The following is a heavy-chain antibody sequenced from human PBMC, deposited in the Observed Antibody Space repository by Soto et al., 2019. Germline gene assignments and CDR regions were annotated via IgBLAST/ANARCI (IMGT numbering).Heavy chain of an antibody. CDR1: GRSDRSGRYD. Sequence: PSETLFLTGIVSGRSDRSGRYDAGWIRQPPGKGLEWIGSIYYSGSTYYNPSLKSRVTISVDTSKNQFSLKLSSVTAADTAVYYCAGVAAAGRRPNWFDTWGQG. V-gene: IGHV4-39*01. CDR2: IYYSGST. D-gene: IGHD6-13*01. J-gene: IGHJ5*02. CDR3: AGVAAAGRRPNWFDT.